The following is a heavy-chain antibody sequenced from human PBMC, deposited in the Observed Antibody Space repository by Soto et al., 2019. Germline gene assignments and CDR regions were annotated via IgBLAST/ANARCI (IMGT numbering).Heavy chain of an antibody. CDR3: ARDSEDGTYYDFWSGSEYYGMDV. V-gene: IGHV3-64D*08. D-gene: IGHD3-3*01. CDR2: ISSNGGST. CDR1: GFTFSSYA. J-gene: IGHJ6*02. Sequence: GSLRLSCSASGFTFSSYAMHWVRQAPGKGLEYVSAISSNGGSTYYADSVKGRFTISRDNSKNTLYLQMSSLRSDDTAVYYCARDSEDGTYYDFWSGSEYYGMDVWGQGTTVTVSS.